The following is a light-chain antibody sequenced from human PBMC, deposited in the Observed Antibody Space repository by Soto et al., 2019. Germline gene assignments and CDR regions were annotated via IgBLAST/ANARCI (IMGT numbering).Light chain of an antibody. CDR3: XXYXXXXXXT. V-gene: IGKV3-20*01. J-gene: IGKJ5*01. CDR2: XXC. CDR1: QSVSSSY. Sequence: QSVSSSYLAWYQQKPGQAPXLLIXXXCSRATVIPDRXSXXXSGTEFTLTISSLQXEDFAVYYCXXYXXXXXXTFGQGTRLEIK.